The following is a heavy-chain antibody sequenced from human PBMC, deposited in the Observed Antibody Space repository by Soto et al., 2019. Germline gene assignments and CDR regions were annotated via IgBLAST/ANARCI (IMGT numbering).Heavy chain of an antibody. Sequence: GGSLRLSCAASRFTFSSYWMHWVRQAPGKGLVWVSRINSDGSDTGYADSVKGRFTISRDNAKNTLYLQMNSLRAEDTAVYYCAREGMGFSNWFDPSGQGTLVTVSS. J-gene: IGHJ5*02. D-gene: IGHD2-8*01. CDR3: AREGMGFSNWFDP. V-gene: IGHV3-74*01. CDR1: RFTFSSYW. CDR2: INSDGSDT.